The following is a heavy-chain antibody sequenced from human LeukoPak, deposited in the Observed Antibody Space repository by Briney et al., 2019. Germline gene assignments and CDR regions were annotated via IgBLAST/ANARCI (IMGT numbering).Heavy chain of an antibody. V-gene: IGHV3-23*01. CDR3: AKDSSGWYGMYYFDY. D-gene: IGHD6-19*01. Sequence: GGSLRLSCAASGFTFSSYAMNWVRQAPGKGLEWVSAISGSGGSTYYADSVKGRFTISRDNSKNTLYLQMNSLRAEDTAVYYCAKDSSGWYGMYYFDYWGQGTLVTVSS. CDR1: GFTFSSYA. J-gene: IGHJ4*02. CDR2: ISGSGGST.